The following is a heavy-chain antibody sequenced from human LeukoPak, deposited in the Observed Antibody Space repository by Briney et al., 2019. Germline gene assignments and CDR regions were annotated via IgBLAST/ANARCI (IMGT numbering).Heavy chain of an antibody. J-gene: IGHJ4*02. CDR3: ARGNFYDNKGYSPELRY. Sequence: ASVKVSCKTSGYTFTSYYIHWLRQAPGQRFEWMGWSDPKSGATKYEHFQGRVTMTRDTSISTAYMELSRLTSDDTAVYYCARGNFYDNKGYSPELRYWGQGTLVAVSS. CDR1: GYTFTSYY. D-gene: IGHD3-10*01. CDR2: SDPKSGAT. V-gene: IGHV1-2*02.